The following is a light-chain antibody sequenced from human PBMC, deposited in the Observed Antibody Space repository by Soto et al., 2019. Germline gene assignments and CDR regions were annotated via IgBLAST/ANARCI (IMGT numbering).Light chain of an antibody. CDR2: DTS. CDR3: HQRKSWPRT. Sequence: EIVLTQYPATLSSSPGERVTLSCRASRTVSNKLAWYQHKSGQAPRLLIYDTSNRATGIPARSTGSGSGTDFTLTISRLDTEDFPVYYCHQRKSWPRTFGPGTRWIS. J-gene: IGKJ1*01. CDR1: RTVSNK. V-gene: IGKV3-11*01.